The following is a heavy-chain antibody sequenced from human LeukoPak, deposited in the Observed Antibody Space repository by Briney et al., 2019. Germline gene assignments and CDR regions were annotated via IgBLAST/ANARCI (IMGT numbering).Heavy chain of an antibody. J-gene: IGHJ4*02. V-gene: IGHV1-46*01. Sequence: ASVKVSCKASGYTFTSYYMHWVRQAPGQGLEWMGIINPSGGSTSYAQKFQGRVTMTRDTSTSTAYMELSSLRSDDTAIYYCARGKEDYDSSDFPLLGYWGQGTLVTVSS. CDR2: INPSGGST. CDR1: GYTFTSYY. D-gene: IGHD3-22*01. CDR3: ARGKEDYDSSDFPLLGY.